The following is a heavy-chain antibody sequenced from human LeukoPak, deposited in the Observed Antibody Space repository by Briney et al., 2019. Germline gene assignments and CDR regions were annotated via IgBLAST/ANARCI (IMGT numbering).Heavy chain of an antibody. CDR2: IYYSGST. CDR1: GGSISSSSYY. CDR3: ARLYFSSSVDY. V-gene: IGHV4-39*01. Sequence: SQTLSLTCAVSGGSISSSSYYWGWIRQPPGKGLEWIGSIYYSGSTYYNPSLKSRVTISVDTSKNQFSLKLSSVTAADTAVYYCARLYFSSSVDYWGQGTLVTVSS. J-gene: IGHJ4*02. D-gene: IGHD6-6*01.